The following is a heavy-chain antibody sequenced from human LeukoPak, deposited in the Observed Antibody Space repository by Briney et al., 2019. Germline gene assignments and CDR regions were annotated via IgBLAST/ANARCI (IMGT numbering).Heavy chain of an antibody. CDR2: ISGSGGST. D-gene: IGHD3-22*01. CDR3: AKDSRITMIVASTFDY. Sequence: GGSLRLSCAASGFTFSNYAMNWVRQAPGKGLEWVSTISGSGGSTYYADSVKGRFTISRDNSKNTLYLQMNSLRAEDTAVYYCAKDSRITMIVASTFDYWGQGTLVTVSS. CDR1: GFTFSNYA. V-gene: IGHV3-23*01. J-gene: IGHJ4*02.